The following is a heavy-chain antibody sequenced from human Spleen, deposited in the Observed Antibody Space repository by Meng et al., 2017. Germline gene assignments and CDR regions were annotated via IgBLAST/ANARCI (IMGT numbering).Heavy chain of an antibody. V-gene: IGHV1-46*01. J-gene: IGHJ4*02. CDR2: ITPSGGTT. Sequence: ASVKVSCKASGGTFSSYAISWVRQAPGQGLEWMGIITPSGGTTRSAQKFQGRVTMTSDTSTSTLYMELSSLRSEDTAVYYCARAQISTVYYFDYWGQGTLVTVSS. D-gene: IGHD3-3*01. CDR3: ARAQISTVYYFDY. CDR1: GGTFSSYA.